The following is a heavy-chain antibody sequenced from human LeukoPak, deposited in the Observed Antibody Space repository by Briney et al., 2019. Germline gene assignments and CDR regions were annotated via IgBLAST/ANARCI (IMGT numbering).Heavy chain of an antibody. CDR2: IIPMFDTP. V-gene: IGHV1-69*06. CDR3: ARAGIPGYCTNVTCSNWLDP. J-gene: IGHJ6*04. D-gene: IGHD2-8*01. Sequence: SVKVSCKASGGTFSSYAISWVRQAPGQGLEWMGGIIPMFDTPNYAQRLQGRVTITADKSTRTAYMELTSLRSEDTAVYYCARAGIPGYCTNVTCSNWLDPWGKGTTVTISS. CDR1: GGTFSSYA.